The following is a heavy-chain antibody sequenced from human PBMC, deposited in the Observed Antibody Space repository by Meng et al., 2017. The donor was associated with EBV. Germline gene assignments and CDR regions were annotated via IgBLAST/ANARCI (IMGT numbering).Heavy chain of an antibody. D-gene: IGHD5-12*01. J-gene: IGHJ5*02. CDR3: ARETSGYDFNWFDP. CDR1: GYTFTSYG. Sequence: QVQLGQPGAEVKKPGASVKVSCKASGYTFTSYGISRVRQAPGQGLEWMGWISAYNGNTNYAQKLQGRVTMTTDTSTSTAYMELRSLRSDDTAVYYCARETSGYDFNWFDPWGQGTLVTVSS. V-gene: IGHV1-18*01. CDR2: ISAYNGNT.